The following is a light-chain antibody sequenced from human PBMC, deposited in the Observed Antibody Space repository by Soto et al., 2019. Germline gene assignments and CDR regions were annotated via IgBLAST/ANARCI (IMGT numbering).Light chain of an antibody. J-gene: IGKJ1*01. CDR1: QSISSW. CDR3: QQYENYWT. Sequence: DIQMTQSPSTLSATAGDRVTITCRASQSISSWLAWYQHKPGKAPKLLIYDASNLDSVVPSRFSGSGSGTEFSLTISNLQPDDCATYYCQQYENYWTFGQGTKVDI. CDR2: DAS. V-gene: IGKV1-5*01.